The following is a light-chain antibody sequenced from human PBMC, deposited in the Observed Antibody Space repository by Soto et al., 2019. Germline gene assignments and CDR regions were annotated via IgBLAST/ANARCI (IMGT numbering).Light chain of an antibody. V-gene: IGKV3-20*01. CDR1: QSVGNNY. CDR2: HAS. J-gene: IGKJ5*01. CDR3: QQYGWSPPIT. Sequence: DIVLTQSPGTLSLSPGKRATLSCWASQSVGNNYLAWYQKKPGQAPRLLIYHASSRATGIPDRFSCSGSGTDFTLTISRLEPEDFAVYYCQQYGWSPPITFGQGTRLE.